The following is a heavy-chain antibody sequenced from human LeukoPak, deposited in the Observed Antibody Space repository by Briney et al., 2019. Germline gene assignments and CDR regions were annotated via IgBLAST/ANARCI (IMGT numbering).Heavy chain of an antibody. CDR1: GFIFSSYS. CDR2: ISTTSGYI. V-gene: IGHV3-21*01. CDR3: ARDTPTGTTEYYYYGMDV. D-gene: IGHD1-7*01. J-gene: IGHJ6*02. Sequence: PGGSLRLSCAASGFIFSSYSINWVRQAPGKGLEWVASISTTSGYIYYADSVKGRFTISRDNAKNSLYLQMNSLRAEDTAVYYCARDTPTGTTEYYYYGMDVWGQGTTVTVSS.